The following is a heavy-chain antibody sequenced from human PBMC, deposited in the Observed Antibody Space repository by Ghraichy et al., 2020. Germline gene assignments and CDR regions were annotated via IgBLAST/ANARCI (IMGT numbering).Heavy chain of an antibody. Sequence: SETLSLTCAVYGGSFSGYYWSWIRQPPGKGLEWIGEINHSGSTNYNPSLKSRVTISVDTSKNQFSLKLSSVTAADTAVYYCARGGQLVLVDYWGQGTLVTVSS. CDR1: GGSFSGYY. CDR3: ARGGQLVLVDY. D-gene: IGHD6-13*01. V-gene: IGHV4-34*01. J-gene: IGHJ4*02. CDR2: INHSGST.